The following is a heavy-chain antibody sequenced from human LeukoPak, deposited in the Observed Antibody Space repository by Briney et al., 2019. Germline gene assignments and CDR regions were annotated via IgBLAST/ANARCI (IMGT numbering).Heavy chain of an antibody. J-gene: IGHJ6*03. CDR2: IYSSGNT. V-gene: IGHV4-59*12. CDR1: GASISSYY. Sequence: SETLSLTCTVSGASISSYYWSWIRQPPGKGLEWIGCIYSSGNTNYNPSLKSRVTISIDTSKNQFSLKLSSVTAADTAVYYCARLSVIVGAALEYYYYYMDVWGQGTTVTVSS. D-gene: IGHD1-26*01. CDR3: ARLSVIVGAALEYYYYYMDV.